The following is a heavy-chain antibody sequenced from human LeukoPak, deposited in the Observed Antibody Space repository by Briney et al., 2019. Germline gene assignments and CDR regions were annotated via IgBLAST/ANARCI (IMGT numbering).Heavy chain of an antibody. D-gene: IGHD2-2*01. V-gene: IGHV1-3*01. CDR1: GYTFTSYA. J-gene: IGHJ5*02. Sequence: ASVKVSCKTSGYTFTSYAMHWVRQAPGQRLEWMGWINAGNGNTKYSQKFQGRVTMTRDTSTSTVYMELSSLRSEDTAVYYCARDQAPDIVVVPAAGWFDPWGQGTLVTVSS. CDR3: ARDQAPDIVVVPAAGWFDP. CDR2: INAGNGNT.